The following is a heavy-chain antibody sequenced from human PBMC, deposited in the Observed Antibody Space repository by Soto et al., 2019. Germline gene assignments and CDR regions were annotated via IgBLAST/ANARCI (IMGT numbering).Heavy chain of an antibody. V-gene: IGHV1-18*04. CDR3: SRFGAYGSH. CDR2: VSPNNGDT. D-gene: IGHD3-10*01. CDR1: GYTFTSYG. J-gene: IGHJ4*02. Sequence: QVQLVQSGPEVQKPGASVRVSCKTSGYTFTSYGISWVRQAPGQGLEWMGRVSPNNGDTYYAQKFQGRVTMTTDTSTSTVYMDLTSLTSDDTAIYFCSRFGAYGSHWGQGTIVTVSS.